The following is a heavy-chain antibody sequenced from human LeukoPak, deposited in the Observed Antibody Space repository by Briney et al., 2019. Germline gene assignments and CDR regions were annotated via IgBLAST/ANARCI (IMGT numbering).Heavy chain of an antibody. J-gene: IGHJ4*02. Sequence: GGSLRLSCVASGFDISYNYVGWVRQAPGKGLEWVSVIHTGGTTHYADSVKGRFTISKDNSNNTVFLQMNSVRVEDTAVFYCARVWFGYFFQWGQGALVTVSS. V-gene: IGHV3-53*01. D-gene: IGHD3-10*01. CDR2: IHTGGTT. CDR1: GFDISYNY. CDR3: ARVWFGYFFQ.